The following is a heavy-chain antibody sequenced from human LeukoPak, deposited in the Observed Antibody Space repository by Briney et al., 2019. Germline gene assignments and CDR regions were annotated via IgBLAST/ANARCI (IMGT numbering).Heavy chain of an antibody. CDR1: GFTFSSYS. D-gene: IGHD2-2*01. Sequence: GGSLRLSCAASGFTFSSYSMNWVRQAPGKGLEWVSSISSSSSYIYYADSVEGRFTISRDNAKNSLYLQMNSLRAEDTAVYYCARDLYCSSTSCYSVWGQGTLVTVSS. CDR2: ISSSSSYI. J-gene: IGHJ4*02. V-gene: IGHV3-21*01. CDR3: ARDLYCSSTSCYSV.